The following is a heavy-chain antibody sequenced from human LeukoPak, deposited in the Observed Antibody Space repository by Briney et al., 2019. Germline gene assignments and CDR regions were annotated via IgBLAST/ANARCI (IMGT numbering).Heavy chain of an antibody. CDR1: GFTFSKYA. CDR3: AVSDCSSASCLFDH. V-gene: IGHV3-23*01. CDR2: ISGSRGNT. Sequence: GGSLRLSCAASGFTFSKYAMGWVRQAPGKGLEWVSTISGSRGNTYYADLEEGRFTISRDNSKNTLYLQMSSLRAEDTAVYYCAVSDCSSASCLFDHWGQGTLVTVSP. J-gene: IGHJ4*02. D-gene: IGHD2-2*01.